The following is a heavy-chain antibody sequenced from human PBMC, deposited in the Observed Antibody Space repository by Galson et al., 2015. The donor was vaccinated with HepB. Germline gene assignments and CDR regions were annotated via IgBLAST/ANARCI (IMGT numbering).Heavy chain of an antibody. CDR2: IKEDGSET. CDR1: GFTFSTHW. J-gene: IGHJ6*03. D-gene: IGHD2-2*01. CDR3: ARVRGLIVVIPAASTDNYYYYMDV. V-gene: IGHV3-7*01. Sequence: SLRLSCAFSGFTFSTHWMTWVRQAPGKGLEWVANIKEDGSETYYADSVKGRFTISRDNAENSLYLQMKSLRAEDTAVYYCARVRGLIVVIPAASTDNYYYYMDVWGKGTTVTVSS.